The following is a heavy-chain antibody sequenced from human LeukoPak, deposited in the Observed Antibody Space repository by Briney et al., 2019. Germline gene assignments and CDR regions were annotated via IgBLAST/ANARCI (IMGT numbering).Heavy chain of an antibody. CDR3: ARDNTMVRGVIPY. J-gene: IGHJ4*02. CDR2: INPNGGGT. Sequence: ASAKVSCKASGYTFTGYYMHWVRQAPGQGLEWMGWINPNGGGTNYAQKFQGRVTMTRDTSISTAYMELSRLRSDDTAVYYCARDNTMVRGVIPYWGQGTLVTVSS. V-gene: IGHV1-2*02. CDR1: GYTFTGYY. D-gene: IGHD3-10*01.